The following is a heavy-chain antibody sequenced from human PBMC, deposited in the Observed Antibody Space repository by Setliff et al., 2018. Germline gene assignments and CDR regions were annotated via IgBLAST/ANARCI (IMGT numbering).Heavy chain of an antibody. D-gene: IGHD2-21*01. CDR1: GFSITSGYF. Sequence: SETLSLTCAVSGFSITSGYFWGWIRQPPGKGLEWIGSLYHSGTTYYNPSLKSRVTISVDTSKNQFSLNLTSVTAADTAVYYCARGRRYYIYWGKGTTVTVSS. J-gene: IGHJ6*04. CDR3: ARGRRYYIY. CDR2: LYHSGTT. V-gene: IGHV4-38-2*01.